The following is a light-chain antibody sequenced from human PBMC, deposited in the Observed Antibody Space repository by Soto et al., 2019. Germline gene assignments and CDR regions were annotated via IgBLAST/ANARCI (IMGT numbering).Light chain of an antibody. CDR2: ASS. V-gene: IGKV1-39*01. CDR3: QQYNNWPWT. J-gene: IGKJ1*01. CDR1: QSISIY. Sequence: DIQMTQSPSSLSASVADRVTITCRTSQSISIYLNWYQQIPGTAPQLLIYASSNLHTGVPSRLSGSGSGTEFTLPISSLQSEDFAVYYCQQYNNWPWTFGQGTRWIS.